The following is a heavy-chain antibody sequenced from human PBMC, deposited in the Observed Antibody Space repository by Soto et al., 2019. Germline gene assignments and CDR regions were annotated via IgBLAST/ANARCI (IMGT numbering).Heavy chain of an antibody. J-gene: IGHJ5*02. CDR3: AKARLVGNTGYYDH. V-gene: IGHV3-23*01. CDR2: IGGNAFST. CDR1: GFTFTNYA. D-gene: IGHD3-9*01. Sequence: EVQLLESGGGLVHPGGSLRLSCADSGFTFTNYAVTWVRQAPGKGLEWVSVIGGNAFSTYYADSVKGRFTISRDNSKNTLYLQMNSLRAEDTATYYCAKARLVGNTGYYDHWGQGILVTVSS.